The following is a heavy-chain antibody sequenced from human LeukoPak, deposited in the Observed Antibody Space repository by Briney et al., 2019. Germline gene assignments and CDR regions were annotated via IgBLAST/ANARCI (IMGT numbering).Heavy chain of an antibody. J-gene: IGHJ4*02. CDR2: IIPILGIA. D-gene: IGHD5-18*01. CDR1: GGTFSSYT. V-gene: IGHV1-69*04. CDR3: ARDSRGSRGYSYGPSDY. Sequence: GASVKVSCKASGGTFSSYTISWVRQAPGQGLEWMGRIIPILGIANYAQKFQGRVTITADKSTSTAYMELSSLRSEDTAVFYCARDSRGSRGYSYGPSDYWGQGTLVTVSS.